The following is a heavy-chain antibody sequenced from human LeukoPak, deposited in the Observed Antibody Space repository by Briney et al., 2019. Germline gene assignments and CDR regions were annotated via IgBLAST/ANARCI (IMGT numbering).Heavy chain of an antibody. V-gene: IGHV3-9*03. CDR3: AKDTTPLASYFDY. J-gene: IGHJ4*02. Sequence: GRSLRLSCAASGFTFDDYAMHWVRHAPGKGLEWVSGISRNSGSIGYADSVKGRFTISRDNAKNSLYLQMNSLRAEDMALYYCAKDTTPLASYFDYWGQGTLVTVSS. CDR2: ISRNSGSI. D-gene: IGHD5-12*01. CDR1: GFTFDDYA.